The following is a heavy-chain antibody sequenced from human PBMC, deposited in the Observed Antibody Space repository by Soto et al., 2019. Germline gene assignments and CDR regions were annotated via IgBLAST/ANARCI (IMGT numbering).Heavy chain of an antibody. CDR1: GFGFSTYW. CDR3: PSLQISTPKAGAAPARGGMDV. D-gene: IGHD6-13*01. V-gene: IGHV3-74*01. CDR2: IKFDGNVY. Sequence: GGSLRLSCAASGFGFSTYWMHWVRQAPGKALLWVSRIKFDGNVYYYANSVKGRFTISRDNSKNTLYLQMGSVRAHDTVVPYRPSLQISTPKAGAAPARGGMDVWGPGNTVTVCS. J-gene: IGHJ6*02.